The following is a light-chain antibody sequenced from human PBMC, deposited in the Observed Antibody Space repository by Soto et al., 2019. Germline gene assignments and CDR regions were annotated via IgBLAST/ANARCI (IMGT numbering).Light chain of an antibody. V-gene: IGKV3D-15*01. CDR1: QSISIN. Sequence: EIVLTQSPGTLSVSPGDRVPLSCRASQSISINLAWYQHKPGQAPRLLIHGASTRATGIPARISGSGSGTEFTLTISSLQSEDFAVYYCQQFRNWPWTFGQGTKVDIK. CDR3: QQFRNWPWT. J-gene: IGKJ1*01. CDR2: GAS.